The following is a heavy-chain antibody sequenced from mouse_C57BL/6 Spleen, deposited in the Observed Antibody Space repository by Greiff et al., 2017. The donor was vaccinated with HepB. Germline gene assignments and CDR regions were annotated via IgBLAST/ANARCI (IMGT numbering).Heavy chain of an antibody. V-gene: IGHV1-59*01. CDR1: GYTFTSYW. CDR2: IDPSDSYT. J-gene: IGHJ1*03. D-gene: IGHD1-1*01. Sequence: QVQLKQPGAELVRPGTSVKLSCKASGYTFTSYWMHWVKQRPGQGLEWIGVIDPSDSYTNYNQKFKGKATLTVDTSSLTAYMQLSSLTSEDSAVYYCARSPVVTPRYFDVWGTGTTVTVAS. CDR3: ARSPVVTPRYFDV.